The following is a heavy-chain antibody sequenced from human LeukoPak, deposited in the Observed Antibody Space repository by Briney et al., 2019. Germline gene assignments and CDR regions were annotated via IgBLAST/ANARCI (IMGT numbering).Heavy chain of an antibody. V-gene: IGHV1-2*06. CDR1: GYTFTSYG. CDR2: INPNSGGT. CDR3: ARIGITIFGVVKVFDY. J-gene: IGHJ4*02. Sequence: ASVKVSCKASGYTFTSYGISWVRQATGQGLEWMGRINPNSGGTNYAQKFQGRVTMTRDTSISTAYMELSRLRSDDTAVYYCARIGITIFGVVKVFDYWGQGTLVTVSS. D-gene: IGHD3-3*01.